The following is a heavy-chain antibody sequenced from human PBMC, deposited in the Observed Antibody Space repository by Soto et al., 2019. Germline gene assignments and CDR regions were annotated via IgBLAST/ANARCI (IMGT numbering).Heavy chain of an antibody. Sequence: SETLSLTCAVSGGSISSGGYSWSWIRQPPGKGLEWIGDIYHSGSTNYNPSLKSRVTISVDKSKTQFSLRLSSVTAADTAVYYCARVISPMAPSDYWGQGTLVTVSS. V-gene: IGHV4-30-2*01. D-gene: IGHD3-10*01. CDR1: GGSISSGGYS. CDR2: IYHSGST. J-gene: IGHJ4*02. CDR3: ARVISPMAPSDY.